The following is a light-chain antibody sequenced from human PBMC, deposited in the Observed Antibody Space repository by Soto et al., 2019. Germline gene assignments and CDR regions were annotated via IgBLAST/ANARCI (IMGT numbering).Light chain of an antibody. Sequence: EIVMTQSPVTLSVSPGERATLSFRASQSIANNLAWYQQKPGQAPRLLMYGASTRATGIPARFSGSGSGTEFALTISSLQSEDLAVYYCQQYENWPRTFGQGTRVDI. J-gene: IGKJ1*01. V-gene: IGKV3-15*01. CDR2: GAS. CDR1: QSIANN. CDR3: QQYENWPRT.